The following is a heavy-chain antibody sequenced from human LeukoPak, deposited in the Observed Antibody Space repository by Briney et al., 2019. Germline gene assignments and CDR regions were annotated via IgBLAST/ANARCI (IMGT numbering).Heavy chain of an antibody. Sequence: GGSLRLSCAASGFTFSAYSMNWVRQAPGKGLEWVSSISTSSTYIYYADSLKGRFTISRDNAKNSLYLQMNSLRAEDTALYYCARDVNWNYCDYWGHGTLVIVSS. J-gene: IGHJ4*01. V-gene: IGHV3-21*01. D-gene: IGHD1-20*01. CDR3: ARDVNWNYCDY. CDR1: GFTFSAYS. CDR2: ISTSSTYI.